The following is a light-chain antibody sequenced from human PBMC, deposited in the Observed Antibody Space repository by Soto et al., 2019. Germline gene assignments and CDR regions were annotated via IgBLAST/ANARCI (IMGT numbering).Light chain of an antibody. J-gene: IGLJ2*01. CDR1: SSDFGDYDF. V-gene: IGLV2-8*01. Sequence: QSALTQPPSASGSPGQSVTISCTGTSSDFGDYDFVSWYQHHPGKAPKLMIYEASKRPSGVPDRFSGSKSGNTASLTVSVLQAEDEADYYCTSYAGSNNFDVIFGGGTKLTVL. CDR3: TSYAGSNNFDVI. CDR2: EAS.